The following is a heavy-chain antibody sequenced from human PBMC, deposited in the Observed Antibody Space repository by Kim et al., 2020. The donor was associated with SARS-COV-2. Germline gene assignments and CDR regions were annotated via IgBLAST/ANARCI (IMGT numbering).Heavy chain of an antibody. J-gene: IGHJ6*02. D-gene: IGHD3-10*01. V-gene: IGHV3-23*01. CDR2: ISGSGGST. CDR3: AKDYIAWDV. CDR1: GFSLSAYA. Sequence: GGSLRLSCAASGFSLSAYAMTWVRQAPGTGLEWVSGISGSGGSTYYADSVKGRFTISRDNSKNTLSLQMNSLRLEDTAVYYCAKDYIAWDVWGQGTTVIVSS.